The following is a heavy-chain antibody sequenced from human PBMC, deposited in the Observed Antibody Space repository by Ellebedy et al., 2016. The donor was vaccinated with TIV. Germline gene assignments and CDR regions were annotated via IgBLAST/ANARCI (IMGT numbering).Heavy chain of an antibody. Sequence: GESLKISXAVSGFTVSSNYMSWVRQAPGRGLEWVSVIYAGGTTDYVASVKGRFSISRDTSKNTLFLQMNSLRADDTAIYYCAVGRPYYGDFPSWGQGTLVTVSS. V-gene: IGHV3-53*01. CDR1: GFTVSSNY. CDR3: AVGRPYYGDFPS. J-gene: IGHJ5*02. D-gene: IGHD4-17*01. CDR2: IYAGGTT.